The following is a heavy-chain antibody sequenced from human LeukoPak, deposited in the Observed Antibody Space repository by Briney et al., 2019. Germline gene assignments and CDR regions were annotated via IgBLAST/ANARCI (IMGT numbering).Heavy chain of an antibody. J-gene: IGHJ4*02. V-gene: IGHV3-33*06. Sequence: GGSLRLSCAASGFTFSNAWMSWVRQAPGKGLEWVAVIWYDGSNKYYADSVKGRFTISRDNSKNTLYLQMNSLRAEDTAVYYCAKDLSTVVTGGGYYFDYWGQGTLVTVSS. CDR2: IWYDGSNK. D-gene: IGHD4-23*01. CDR3: AKDLSTVVTGGGYYFDY. CDR1: GFTFSNAW.